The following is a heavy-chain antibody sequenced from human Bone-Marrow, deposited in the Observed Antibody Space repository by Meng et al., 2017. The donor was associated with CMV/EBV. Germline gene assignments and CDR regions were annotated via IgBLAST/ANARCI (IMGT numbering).Heavy chain of an antibody. V-gene: IGHV3-73*01. CDR2: IRSKANNYAT. Sequence: GESLKISCAVSGFSFSDSAMHWVRQASGKGLEWVGRIRSKANNYATAFAASVKGRFSISRDDSKNTAYLQMNSLKTEDTAVYYCSRAPYDFWSGYYHPLDYWGQATLATFSS. J-gene: IGHJ4*02. CDR1: GFSFSDSA. D-gene: IGHD3-3*01. CDR3: SRAPYDFWSGYYHPLDY.